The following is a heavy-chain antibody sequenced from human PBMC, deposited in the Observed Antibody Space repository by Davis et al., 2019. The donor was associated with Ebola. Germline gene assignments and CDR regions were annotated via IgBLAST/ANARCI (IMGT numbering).Heavy chain of an antibody. J-gene: IGHJ4*02. CDR2: VHGGNGNT. CDR1: GFTLTKYA. V-gene: IGHV1-3*01. Sequence: ASVKVSCKASGFTLTKYAIHWVRQAPGQRLEWMGWVHGGNGNTKYSQRFQGRVTMTTDTSTNTAYMDLRGLRSDDTAVYYCARNGVSRNFDYWGQGTVVTVSS. CDR3: ARNGVSRNFDY. D-gene: IGHD2-8*01.